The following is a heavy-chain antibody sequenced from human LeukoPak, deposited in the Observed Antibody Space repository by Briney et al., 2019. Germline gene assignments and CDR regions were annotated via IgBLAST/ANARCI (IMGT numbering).Heavy chain of an antibody. CDR2: ISGSGGST. J-gene: IGHJ4*02. Sequence: PGGSLRPSCAASGFTFSSYAMSWVRQARGKGLEWVSAISGSGGSTYYADSVKGRFTISRDNSKNTLYLQMNSLRAEDTAVHYCAKADSSSWYWNFDYWGQGTLVTVSS. CDR3: AKADSSSWYWNFDY. CDR1: GFTFSSYA. V-gene: IGHV3-23*01. D-gene: IGHD6-13*01.